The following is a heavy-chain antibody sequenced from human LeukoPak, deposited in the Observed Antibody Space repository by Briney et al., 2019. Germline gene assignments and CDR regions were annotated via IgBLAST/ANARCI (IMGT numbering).Heavy chain of an antibody. Sequence: GGSLRLSCAASGFTFSSYSMNWVRQAPGKGLEWVSSISSSSSYIYYADSVKGRFTISRDNAKNSLYLQMNSLRAEDTAVYHCARDKCGGDCYSFPYYYYMDVWGKGTTVTISS. CDR1: GFTFSSYS. CDR3: ARDKCGGDCYSFPYYYYMDV. CDR2: ISSSSSYI. J-gene: IGHJ6*03. D-gene: IGHD2-21*02. V-gene: IGHV3-21*01.